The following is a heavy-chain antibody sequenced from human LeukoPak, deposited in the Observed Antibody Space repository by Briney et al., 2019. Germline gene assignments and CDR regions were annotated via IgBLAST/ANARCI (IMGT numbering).Heavy chain of an antibody. V-gene: IGHV3-23*01. CDR3: ARPPYYYYYMDV. J-gene: IGHJ6*03. CDR2: ISGSGGST. Sequence: PGGSLRLSCAASGFTFSDYYMSWVRQAPGKGLEWVSAISGSGGSTYYADSVKGRFTISRDNSKNTLYLQMNSLRAEDTAVYYCARPPYYYYYMDVWGKGTTVTVSS. CDR1: GFTFSDYY.